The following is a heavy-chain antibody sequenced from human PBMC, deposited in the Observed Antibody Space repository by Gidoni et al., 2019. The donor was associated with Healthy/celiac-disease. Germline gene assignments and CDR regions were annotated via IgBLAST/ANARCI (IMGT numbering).Heavy chain of an antibody. Sequence: QVQLQESGPGLVTPSETLSLTCTVSGGSISSYYWSWIRQPPGKGLEWIGYIYYSGSTNYNPSLKSRVTISVDTSKNQFSLKLSSVTAADTAVYYCARYSSGFDYWGQGTLVTVSS. CDR1: GGSISSYY. V-gene: IGHV4-59*01. CDR2: IYYSGST. D-gene: IGHD6-19*01. CDR3: ARYSSGFDY. J-gene: IGHJ4*02.